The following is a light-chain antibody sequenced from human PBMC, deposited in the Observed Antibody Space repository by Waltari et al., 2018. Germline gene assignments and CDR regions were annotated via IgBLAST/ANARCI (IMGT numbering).Light chain of an antibody. Sequence: DIHMTPSPSSLSASVGDRVTITCRASQGISNSLAWYQQNPGKAPQLLLYAASNLESGVPSRFSGSGSGTDYTLTITSLQPEDFATYYCQQYYSTPHTFGQGTKLEIK. CDR2: AAS. CDR1: QGISNS. CDR3: QQYYSTPHT. V-gene: IGKV1-NL1*01. J-gene: IGKJ2*01.